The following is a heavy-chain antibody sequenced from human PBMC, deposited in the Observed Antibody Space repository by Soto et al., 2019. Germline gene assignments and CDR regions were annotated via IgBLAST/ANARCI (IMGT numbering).Heavy chain of an antibody. V-gene: IGHV1-3*01. J-gene: IGHJ3*02. Sequence: ASVKVSCKASGYTFTSYAMHCVRQAPGQRLEWMGWINAGNGNTKYSQKFQGRVTITRDTSASTAYMELSSLRSEDTAVYYCARDYYDSSGYYGDAFDIWGQGTMVTVSS. CDR3: ARDYYDSSGYYGDAFDI. D-gene: IGHD3-22*01. CDR1: GYTFTSYA. CDR2: INAGNGNT.